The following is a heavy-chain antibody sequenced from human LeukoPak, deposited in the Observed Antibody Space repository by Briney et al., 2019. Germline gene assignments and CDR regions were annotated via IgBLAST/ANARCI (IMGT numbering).Heavy chain of an antibody. D-gene: IGHD6-19*01. CDR3: ARAGREYSSGWFQGSKKYYFDY. CDR1: GYSISSGYY. J-gene: IGHJ4*02. V-gene: IGHV4-38-2*02. CDR2: IYHSGST. Sequence: PSETLSLTRTVSGYSISSGYYWGWIRQPPGKGLEWIGSIYHSGSTYYNPSLKSRVTISVDTSKNQFSLKLSSVTAADTAVYYCARAGREYSSGWFQGSKKYYFDYWGQGTLVTVSS.